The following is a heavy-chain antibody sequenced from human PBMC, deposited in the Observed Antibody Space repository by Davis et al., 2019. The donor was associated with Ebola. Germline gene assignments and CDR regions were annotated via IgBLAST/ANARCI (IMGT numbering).Heavy chain of an antibody. CDR3: AKVVVVPAAITPSYYYYMDV. J-gene: IGHJ6*03. CDR1: GFTFSSYA. D-gene: IGHD2-2*02. V-gene: IGHV3-23*01. Sequence: PGGSLRLSCAASGFTFSSYAMSWVRQAPGKGLEWVSAISGSGGSTYYADSVKGRFTISRDNSKNTLYLQMNSLRAEDTAVYYCAKVVVVPAAITPSYYYYMDVWGKGTTVTVSS. CDR2: ISGSGGST.